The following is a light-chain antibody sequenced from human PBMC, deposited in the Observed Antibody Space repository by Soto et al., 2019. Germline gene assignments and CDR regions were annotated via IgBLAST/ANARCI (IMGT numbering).Light chain of an antibody. J-gene: IGLJ1*01. V-gene: IGLV2-8*01. CDR1: SSDVGGYNY. CDR3: SSYAGSNNFGYD. Sequence: QSVLTQPPSASGAPGQSVTVACSGTSSDVGGYNYVSWYQQHPGKAPKLMIYEVSKRPSGVPDRFSGSKSGNTASLTVSGLQAEDEADYYCSSYAGSNNFGYDFGTGTKVTVL. CDR2: EVS.